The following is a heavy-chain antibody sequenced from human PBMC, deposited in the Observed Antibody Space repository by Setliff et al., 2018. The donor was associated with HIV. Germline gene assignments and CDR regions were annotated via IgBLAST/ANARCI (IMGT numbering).Heavy chain of an antibody. CDR2: INYRGNT. CDR1: GGPISTSRYY. V-gene: IGHV4-39*01. J-gene: IGHJ6*03. Sequence: SETLSLTCTVSGGPISTSRYYWGWIRQPPGKGLEWIWSINYRGNTYYKPSLKSRAAISVDTSKNQISLKLSSVTAADTAVYYCASLDGSESPYIYYYYMDVWGEGTAVTVSS. D-gene: IGHD3-10*01. CDR3: ASLDGSESPYIYYYYMDV.